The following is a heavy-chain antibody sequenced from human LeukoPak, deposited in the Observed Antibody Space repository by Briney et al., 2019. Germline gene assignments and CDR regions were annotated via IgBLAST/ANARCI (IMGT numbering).Heavy chain of an antibody. CDR1: GYSFSSYW. J-gene: IGHJ4*02. CDR3: ARRDLGYVGNSPGFDY. Sequence: PGESLKISCKGSGYSFSSYWIGWVRQMPGKGLEWMGIIYPGDSDTRYRPSFQGQVTISADKSISTAYLQWSSLKASDTAMYYCARRDLGYVGNSPGFDYWGEGTLVTVSS. D-gene: IGHD4-23*01. V-gene: IGHV5-51*01. CDR2: IYPGDSDT.